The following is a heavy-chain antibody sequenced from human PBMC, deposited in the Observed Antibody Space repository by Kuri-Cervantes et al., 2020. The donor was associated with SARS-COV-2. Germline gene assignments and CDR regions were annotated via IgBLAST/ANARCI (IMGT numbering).Heavy chain of an antibody. CDR1: GYSISSGYY. V-gene: IGHV4-38-2*02. CDR2: IYHSGST. J-gene: IGHJ5*02. D-gene: IGHD3-9*01. Sequence: GSLRLSCAVSGYSISSGYYWGWIRQPPGKGLEWIGSIYHSGSTYYNPSLKSRVTISVDTSKNQFSLKLSSVTAADTAVYYCARDGGRYDILTGSWFDPWGQGTLVTVAS. CDR3: ARDGGRYDILTGSWFDP.